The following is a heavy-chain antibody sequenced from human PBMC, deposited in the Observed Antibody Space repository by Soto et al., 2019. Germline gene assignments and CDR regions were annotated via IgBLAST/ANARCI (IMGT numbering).Heavy chain of an antibody. CDR1: GGSISSSSYY. CDR2: IYYSGST. Sequence: SETLSLTCTVSGGSISSSSYYWGWIRQPPGKGLEWIGSIYYSGSTYYNPSLKSRVTISVDTSKNQFSLKLSSVTAADTAVYYCARRITGTKVKTFEYWGQGTLVTVSS. V-gene: IGHV4-39*01. CDR3: ARRITGTKVKTFEY. D-gene: IGHD1-20*01. J-gene: IGHJ4*02.